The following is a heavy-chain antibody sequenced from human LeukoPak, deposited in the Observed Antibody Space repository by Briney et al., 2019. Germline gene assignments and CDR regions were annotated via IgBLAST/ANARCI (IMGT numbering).Heavy chain of an antibody. CDR1: GGSISSSSHY. CDR3: ARRGASKYYYDSSGYYYD. Sequence: SETLSLTCTVSGGSISSSSHYWGWIRQPPGKGLEWIGSIYYSGSTYYNPSLKSRVTISVSTSKNQFSLKLSSVTAADTAVYYCARRGASKYYYDSSGYYYDWGQGTLVTVSS. CDR2: IYYSGST. J-gene: IGHJ4*02. V-gene: IGHV4-39*01. D-gene: IGHD3-22*01.